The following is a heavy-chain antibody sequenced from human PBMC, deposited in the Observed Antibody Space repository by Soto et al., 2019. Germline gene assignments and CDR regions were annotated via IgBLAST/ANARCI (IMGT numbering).Heavy chain of an antibody. Sequence: GGSLRLSCEASGFTFSSYEMNWVRQSPGKGLEWVSYISSSGSTIYYADSVKGRFTISRDNAKNSLYLQMNSLRAEDTAVYYCARGITIFSSPFDPWGQGTLVTVS. D-gene: IGHD3-9*01. CDR1: GFTFSSYE. CDR2: ISSSGSTI. J-gene: IGHJ5*02. V-gene: IGHV3-48*03. CDR3: ARGITIFSSPFDP.